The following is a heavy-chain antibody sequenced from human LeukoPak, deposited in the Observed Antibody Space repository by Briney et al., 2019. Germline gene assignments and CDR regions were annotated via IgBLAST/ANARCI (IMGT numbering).Heavy chain of an antibody. Sequence: KASETLSLTCAVYGGSFSGYYWSWIRQPPGKGLEWIGEINHSGSTNYNPSLKSRVTISADTSKNQFSLKLSSVTAADTAVYYCARGSRAPRQDSSSWYFDPRYYYYYMDVWGKGTTVTVSS. D-gene: IGHD6-13*01. CDR3: ARGSRAPRQDSSSWYFDPRYYYYYMDV. V-gene: IGHV4-34*01. J-gene: IGHJ6*03. CDR1: GGSFSGYY. CDR2: INHSGST.